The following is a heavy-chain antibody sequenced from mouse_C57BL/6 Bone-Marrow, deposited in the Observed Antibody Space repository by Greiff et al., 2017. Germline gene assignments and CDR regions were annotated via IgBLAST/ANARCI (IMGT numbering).Heavy chain of an antibody. J-gene: IGHJ1*03. D-gene: IGHD1-1*01. CDR3: ARSNYSGISFLYWYYDF. V-gene: IGHV1-69*01. CDR2: IDPSDGYT. CDR1: GYTFTSYW. Sequence: QVQLQQPGAELVMPGASVKLSCKASGYTFTSYWMHWVKQRPGPGLEWIGEIDPSDGYTNYNQKFKGKATLTVDKSSSTAYMQLISLTSEDSAVKDCARSNYSGISFLYWYYDFWGTGTTVTVSS.